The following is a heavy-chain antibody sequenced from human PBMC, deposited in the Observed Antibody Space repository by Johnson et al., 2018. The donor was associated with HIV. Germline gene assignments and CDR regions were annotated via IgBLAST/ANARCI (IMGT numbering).Heavy chain of an antibody. CDR1: GFTFSSYA. J-gene: IGHJ3*02. Sequence: VQLVESGGGLVQPGGSLRLSCAASGFTFSSYAMSWVRQAPGKGLEWVSAISGIGGSTYYADSVKGRFTISRDNSKNTLYLQMNSLRAEDTAVYYCARALGLEVCAFDIWGQGTMVTVSS. CDR2: ISGIGGST. D-gene: IGHD2-8*01. V-gene: IGHV3-23*04. CDR3: ARALGLEVCAFDI.